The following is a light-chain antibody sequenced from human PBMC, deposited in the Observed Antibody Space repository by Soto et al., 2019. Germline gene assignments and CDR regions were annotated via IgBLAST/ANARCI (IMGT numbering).Light chain of an antibody. CDR2: DTS. Sequence: QAVVTQEPSLTVSPGGTVTLTCGSSTGPVTGGHYPYWIQQKPGRAPRTLIYDTSNKHSWTPARFSGSLLGGKAALTLSGAQPEDEAEYYCLLTYSGASYVFGTGTKLTVL. CDR3: LLTYSGASYV. J-gene: IGLJ1*01. V-gene: IGLV7-46*01. CDR1: TGPVTGGHY.